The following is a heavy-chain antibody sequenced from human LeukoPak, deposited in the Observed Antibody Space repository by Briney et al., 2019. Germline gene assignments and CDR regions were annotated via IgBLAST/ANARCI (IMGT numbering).Heavy chain of an antibody. Sequence: GGSLRLSCAASGFTFSSYDMSWVRQAPGKGPEWVSAVSGSDGSTCYADSVKGRFTISRDDSKNTLSLQMNSLRAEDTAVYYCAKSEVSSGPPIDYWGQGTLVTVSS. V-gene: IGHV3-23*01. J-gene: IGHJ4*02. D-gene: IGHD3-22*01. CDR2: VSGSDGST. CDR3: AKSEVSSGPPIDY. CDR1: GFTFSSYD.